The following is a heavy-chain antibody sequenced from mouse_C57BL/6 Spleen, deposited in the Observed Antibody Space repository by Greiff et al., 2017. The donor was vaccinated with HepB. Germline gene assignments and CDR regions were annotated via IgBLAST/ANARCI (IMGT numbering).Heavy chain of an antibody. V-gene: IGHV1-19*01. J-gene: IGHJ3*01. Sequence: EVQLQQSGPVLVKPGASVKMSCKASGYTFTDYYMNWVKQSHGKSLEWIGVINPYNGGTSYNQKFKGKATLTVDKSSSTAYMELNSLTSEDSAVYYCARYDWDEAYWGQGTLVTVSA. CDR1: GYTFTDYY. D-gene: IGHD4-1*01. CDR3: ARYDWDEAY. CDR2: INPYNGGT.